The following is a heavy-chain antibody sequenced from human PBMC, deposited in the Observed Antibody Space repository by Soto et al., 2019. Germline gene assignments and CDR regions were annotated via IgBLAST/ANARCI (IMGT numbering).Heavy chain of an antibody. J-gene: IGHJ6*04. V-gene: IGHV1-69*02. CDR3: ARGGKLGGDLDV. Sequence: QAQLVQSGAEVKKPGSSVKVSCKASGGTFNRETFSWVRQAPGQGLQWMGRIIPVLDLADYAQKFEGRVTITADISTTTVYLDLSGLGSDDTAVYYCARGGKLGGDLDVWGKGTPVIVSS. CDR2: IIPVLDLA. D-gene: IGHD3-10*01. CDR1: GGTFNRET.